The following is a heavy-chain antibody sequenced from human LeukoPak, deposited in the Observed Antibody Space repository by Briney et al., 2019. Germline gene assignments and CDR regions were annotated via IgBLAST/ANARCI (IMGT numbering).Heavy chain of an antibody. D-gene: IGHD3-10*01. J-gene: IGHJ4*02. CDR2: IKEDGSEI. CDR1: GFTFSSYW. CDR3: ARFIRGVTQSSYDS. Sequence: GGSLRLSCAASGFTFSSYWMSWVRQAPGQGLEWVANIKEDGSEIYNVDSVKGRFTISRDNAKNSLYLQMNSLRAEDTAVYYCARFIRGVTQSSYDSWGQGTLVTVSS. V-gene: IGHV3-7*01.